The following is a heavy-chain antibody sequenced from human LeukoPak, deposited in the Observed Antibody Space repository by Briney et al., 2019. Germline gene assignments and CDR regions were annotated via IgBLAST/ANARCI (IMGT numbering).Heavy chain of an antibody. V-gene: IGHV4-59*12. CDR1: GGSISSYY. D-gene: IGHD2/OR15-2a*01. CDR2: IYYNGNT. CDR3: ARGRGYNSFDY. Sequence: SSETLSLTCTVSGGSISSYYWSWIRQPPGKGLEWIGYIYYNGNTNYNPSLKSRVTISVDTSKNQFSLKLSSVTAADTAVYYCARGRGYNSFDYWGQGTLVTVSS. J-gene: IGHJ4*02.